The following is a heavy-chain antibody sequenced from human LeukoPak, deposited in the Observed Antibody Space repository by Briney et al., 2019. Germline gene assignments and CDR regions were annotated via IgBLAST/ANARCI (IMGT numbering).Heavy chain of an antibody. CDR2: MFYTGST. CDR1: GGSISSGGYS. J-gene: IGHJ3*02. Sequence: SETLSLTCGVSGGSISSGGYSWSWIRQPPGKGLEWIGYMFYTGSTYYNPSLKSRVTISVDTSKNQFSLKLSSVTAADTAMYYCARHLVAAAGTEAFDIWGQGTMVTVSS. V-gene: IGHV4-30-2*03. D-gene: IGHD6-13*01. CDR3: ARHLVAAAGTEAFDI.